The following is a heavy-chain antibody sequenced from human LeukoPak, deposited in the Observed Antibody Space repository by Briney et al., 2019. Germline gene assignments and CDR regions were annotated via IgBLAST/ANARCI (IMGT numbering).Heavy chain of an antibody. CDR3: ARGKSSGWEPFDY. CDR2: INHSGST. Sequence: SETLSLTCAVYGGSFSGYYWSWIRQPPGKGLEWIGEINHSGSTNYNPSLKSRVTISVDTSKNQFSLKLSSVTAADTAVYYCARGKSSGWEPFDYWGQGTLVTVSS. J-gene: IGHJ4*02. D-gene: IGHD6-19*01. V-gene: IGHV4-34*01. CDR1: GGSFSGYY.